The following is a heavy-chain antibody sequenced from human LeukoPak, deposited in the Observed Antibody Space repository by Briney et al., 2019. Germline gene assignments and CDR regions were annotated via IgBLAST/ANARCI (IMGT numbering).Heavy chain of an antibody. CDR3: ARSISRLRLYFDY. CDR1: GGSISSYS. J-gene: IGHJ4*02. V-gene: IGHV4-59*01. Sequence: SETLSLTCTVSGGSISSYSWSWIRQPPGKGLEWIGYIYYSGSTNYNPSLKSRVTISVDTSKNQFSLKLSSVTAADTAVYYCARSISRLRLYFDYWGQGTLVTVSS. D-gene: IGHD5-12*01. CDR2: IYYSGST.